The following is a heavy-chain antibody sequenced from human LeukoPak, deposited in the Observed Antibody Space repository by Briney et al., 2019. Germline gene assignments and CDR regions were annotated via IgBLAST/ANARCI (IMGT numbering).Heavy chain of an antibody. CDR3: ARGGVTMLRGVFNY. V-gene: IGHV4-34*01. Sequence: PSETLSLTCAVYGGSFSAYYWSWIRQPPGKGLEWIGEINHSGSTNYNPSLKSRVTISVDTSKNQFSLKLSSVTAADTAVYYCARGGVTMLRGVFNYWGQGTLVTVSS. J-gene: IGHJ4*02. CDR1: GGSFSAYY. CDR2: INHSGST. D-gene: IGHD3-10*01.